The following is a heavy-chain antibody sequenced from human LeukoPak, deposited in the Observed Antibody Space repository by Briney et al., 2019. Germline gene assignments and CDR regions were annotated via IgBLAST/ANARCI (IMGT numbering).Heavy chain of an antibody. Sequence: GGSLRLSCAASGFTFSSYSMNWVRQAPGKGLEWVSSISSCSSYIYYADSVKGRFTISRDNAKNSLYLQMNSLRAEDTAVYYCARDNRGYYGSGSYYDYYYGMDVWGQGTTVTVSS. CDR1: GFTFSSYS. D-gene: IGHD3-10*01. CDR2: ISSCSSYI. J-gene: IGHJ6*02. V-gene: IGHV3-21*01. CDR3: ARDNRGYYGSGSYYDYYYGMDV.